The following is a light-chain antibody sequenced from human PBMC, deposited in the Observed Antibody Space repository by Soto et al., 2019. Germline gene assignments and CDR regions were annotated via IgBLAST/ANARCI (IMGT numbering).Light chain of an antibody. J-gene: IGKJ1*01. Sequence: EIVMTQSPATLSVSPGERATLSCRASQSVSSNLAWYQQKPGQAPRLLIYGASTRATGIPARFSGSGSGTEFTLTISSLQSEDFAVYHCQQYNNWPPGTFGQGTKVEMK. CDR3: QQYNNWPPGT. V-gene: IGKV3-15*01. CDR1: QSVSSN. CDR2: GAS.